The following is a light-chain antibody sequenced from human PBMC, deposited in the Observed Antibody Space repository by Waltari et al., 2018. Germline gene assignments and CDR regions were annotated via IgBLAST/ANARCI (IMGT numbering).Light chain of an antibody. CDR2: EVI. CDR3: CSYAGSAPRLV. J-gene: IGLJ3*02. CDR1: GTNVGSYDL. Sequence: QSALTQPASVSGSPGQSITLSCTGTGTNVGSYDLFSCYQFRPGEVPKLLIYEVIKRPSGVSDRFSGSKSDNTASLTISRLQAEDEAAYYCCSYAGSAPRLVFGGGTNLTVL. V-gene: IGLV2-23*02.